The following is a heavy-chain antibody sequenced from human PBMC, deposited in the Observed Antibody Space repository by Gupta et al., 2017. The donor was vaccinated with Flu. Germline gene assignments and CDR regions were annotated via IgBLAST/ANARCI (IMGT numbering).Heavy chain of an antibody. CDR2: INPNSGST. J-gene: IGHJ4*02. D-gene: IGHD1-26*01. V-gene: IGHV1-2*04. CDR1: TDYY. Sequence: TDYYIPWVRQAPGQGLEWMGWINPNSGSTNYAQNFQDWVTRTRDTSIRTAYMDLARLRSDDTAVYYCATMGAKTLDNLGQGTLVTVSS. CDR3: ATMGAKTLDN.